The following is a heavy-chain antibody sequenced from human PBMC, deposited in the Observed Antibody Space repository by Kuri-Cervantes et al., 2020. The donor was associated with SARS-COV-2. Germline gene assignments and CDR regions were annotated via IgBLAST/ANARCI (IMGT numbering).Heavy chain of an antibody. J-gene: IGHJ6*03. CDR2: IKQDGSEK. V-gene: IGHV3-7*03. D-gene: IGHD6-19*01. CDR3: AKEGSAVAGLYYYYYMDV. CDR1: GFTFSSYW. Sequence: GESLKISCAASGFTFSSYWMSWVRQAPGKGLEWVANIKQDGSEKYYVDSVKGRFTISRDNSKNSLYLQMNSLRAEDTALYYCAKEGSAVAGLYYYYYMDVWGKGTTVTVSS.